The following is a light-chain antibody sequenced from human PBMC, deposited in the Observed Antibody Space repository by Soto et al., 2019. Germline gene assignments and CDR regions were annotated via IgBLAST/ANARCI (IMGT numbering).Light chain of an antibody. V-gene: IGLV1-40*01. CDR1: SSNIGAGYD. CDR2: GNS. CDR3: QYYDSSLSVV. J-gene: IGLJ2*01. Sequence: QSVLTQPPSVSGAPGQRVTISCTGSSSNIGAGYDVHWYQQLPGTAPKLLIYGNSNRPSGVPDRFSGSKSGTSASLAITGLQAEDEADYYCQYYDSSLSVVVVGGTKLTVL.